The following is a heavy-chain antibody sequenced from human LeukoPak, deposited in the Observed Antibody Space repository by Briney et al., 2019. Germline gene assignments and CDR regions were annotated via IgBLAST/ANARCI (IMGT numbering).Heavy chain of an antibody. V-gene: IGHV4-34*01. CDR2: INHSGST. CDR3: ARGAAGTYYYYYYYMDV. Sequence: KSSETLSLTCAVYGGSFSGYYWSWIRQPPGKGLEWIGEINHSGSTNYNPSLKSRVTISVDTSKNQFSLKLSSVTAADTAVYYCARGAAGTYYYYYYYMDVWGKGTTVTISS. D-gene: IGHD6-13*01. CDR1: GGSFSGYY. J-gene: IGHJ6*03.